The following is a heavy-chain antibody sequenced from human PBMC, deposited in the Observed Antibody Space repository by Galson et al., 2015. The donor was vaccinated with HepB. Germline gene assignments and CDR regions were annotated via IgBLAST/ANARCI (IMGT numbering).Heavy chain of an antibody. Sequence: CKASGYTFTSYGITWVRQAPGQGLEWMGWISAYNGNTNYAQKLQGRVTMTTDTSTSTAYMELRSLRSDDTAVYYCVYDSSGTHDYWGQGTLVTVSS. CDR3: VYDSSGTHDY. CDR1: GYTFTSYG. CDR2: ISAYNGNT. J-gene: IGHJ4*02. V-gene: IGHV1-18*04. D-gene: IGHD3-22*01.